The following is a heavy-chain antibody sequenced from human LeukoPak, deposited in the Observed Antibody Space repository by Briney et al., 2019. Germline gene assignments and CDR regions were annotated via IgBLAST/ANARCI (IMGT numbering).Heavy chain of an antibody. V-gene: IGHV3-30-3*01. J-gene: IGHJ4*02. D-gene: IGHD2-21*02. CDR3: ARDRASRVTAILDY. CDR2: ISYDGSNK. CDR1: GFTFSSYA. Sequence: GGSLRLSCAASGFTFSSYAMHWVRQAPGKGLEWVAVISYDGSNKYYADSVKGRFTISRDNSKNTLYLQMNSPRAEDTAVYYCARDRASRVTAILDYWGQGTLVTVSS.